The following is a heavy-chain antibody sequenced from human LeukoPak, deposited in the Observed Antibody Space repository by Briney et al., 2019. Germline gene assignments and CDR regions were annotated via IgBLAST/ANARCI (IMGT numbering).Heavy chain of an antibody. J-gene: IGHJ6*02. CDR2: INAGNGNT. V-gene: IGHV1-3*01. CDR3: ARDGSYCGGDCYPIYGMDV. Sequence: ASVKVSCKASGGTFSSYAISWVRQAPGQRLEWMGWINAGNGNTKYSQKFQGRVTITRDTSASTAYMELSSLRSEDTAVYYCARDGSYCGGDCYPIYGMDVWGQGTTVTVSS. D-gene: IGHD2-21*02. CDR1: GGTFSSYA.